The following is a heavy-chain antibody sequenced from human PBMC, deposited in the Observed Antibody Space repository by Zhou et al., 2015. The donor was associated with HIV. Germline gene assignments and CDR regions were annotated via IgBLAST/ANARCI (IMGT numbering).Heavy chain of an antibody. D-gene: IGHD4-11*01. CDR1: GGTFSSYA. CDR3: ARACVGMTTVTDAQLYYYYYMDV. J-gene: IGHJ6*03. V-gene: IGHV1-69*01. Sequence: QVQLVQSGAEVKKPGSSVKVSCKASGGTFSSYAISWVRQAPGQGLEWMGGIIPIFGTANYAQKFQGRVTITADESTSTAYMELSSLRSEDTAVYYCARACVGMTTVTDAQLYYYYYMDVWGKGTTVTVSS. CDR2: IIPIFGTA.